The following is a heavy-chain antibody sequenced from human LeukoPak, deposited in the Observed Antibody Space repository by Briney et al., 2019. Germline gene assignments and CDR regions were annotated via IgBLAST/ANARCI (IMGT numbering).Heavy chain of an antibody. D-gene: IGHD6-13*01. V-gene: IGHV4-59*12. CDR1: GGSISSYY. CDR3: ARDSVAVAGNPVGP. CDR2: IYYSVST. Sequence: SETLSLTCTVSGGSISSYYWGWIRQPPGKGLEWIGYIYYSVSTNYNPSLKSRVTISVDTSKNQFSLKLSAVTAADTAVYYCARDSVAVAGNPVGPWGQGTLVTVSS. J-gene: IGHJ5*02.